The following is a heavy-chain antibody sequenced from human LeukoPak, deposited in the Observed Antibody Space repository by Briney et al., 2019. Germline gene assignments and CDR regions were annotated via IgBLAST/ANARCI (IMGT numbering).Heavy chain of an antibody. CDR2: IYHSGST. CDR3: ASSEVEMATIQFDY. J-gene: IGHJ4*02. V-gene: IGHV4-4*02. D-gene: IGHD5-24*01. CDR1: GFTFSSYW. Sequence: GSLRLSCAASGFTFSSYWMSWVRQAPGKGLEWIGEIYHSGSTNYNPSLKSRVTISVDTSKNQFSLKLSSVTAADTAVYYCASSEVEMATIQFDYWGQGTLVTVSS.